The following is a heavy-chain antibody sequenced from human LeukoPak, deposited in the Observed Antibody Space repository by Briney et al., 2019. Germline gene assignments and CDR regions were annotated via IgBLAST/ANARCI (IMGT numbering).Heavy chain of an antibody. CDR1: GFTFDDYA. Sequence: GGSLRLSCAASGFTFDDYAMHWVRQAPGKGLEWVSLISWDGGSTYYADSVKGRFTISRDNSKNSLYLQMNSLRAEDTALYYCAKDGGTAMDYYYYYMDVWGKGTTVTVSS. V-gene: IGHV3-43D*03. J-gene: IGHJ6*03. CDR3: AKDGGTAMDYYYYYMDV. D-gene: IGHD5-18*01. CDR2: ISWDGGST.